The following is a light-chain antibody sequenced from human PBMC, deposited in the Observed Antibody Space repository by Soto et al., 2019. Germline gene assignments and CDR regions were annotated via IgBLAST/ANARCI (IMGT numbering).Light chain of an antibody. CDR2: EAT. CDR1: QGRKFF. V-gene: IGKV1-12*01. CDR3: QQANSFPIT. J-gene: IGKJ5*01. Sequence: IQMTQSPSSVSASXGDTVTITRRARQGRKFFSWYQQKPGKXPRLLXYEATNLQSGVPTRFSGSGSGTDFTLTISSLQPEDFATYFCQQANSFPITFGQGTRLEIK.